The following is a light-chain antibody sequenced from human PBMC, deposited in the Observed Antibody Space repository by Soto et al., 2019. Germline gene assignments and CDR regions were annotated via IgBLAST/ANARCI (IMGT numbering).Light chain of an antibody. CDR3: QRYNAFSQT. J-gene: IGKJ1*01. CDR2: YAS. V-gene: IGKV1-5*01. CDR1: QSLNNW. Sequence: DIQLTQSPSTLSASVGDRVSITCRASQSLNNWMAWFQQKPGKAPKLLIYYASTIQTGVPSRFSGSGSGTEFTLTISSLQPDDFATYYCQRYNAFSQTFGQGTRVEIK.